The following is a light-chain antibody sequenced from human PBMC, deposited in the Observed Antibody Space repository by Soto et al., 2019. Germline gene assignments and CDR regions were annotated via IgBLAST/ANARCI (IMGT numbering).Light chain of an antibody. CDR2: DAS. Sequence: EIVMTQSPATLSVSPGERATLSCRASQSVSSNLAWYQQKPGQAPRRLIYDASTRAPGIPARFSGSGSGTEFTLTVSSLESEDFAVYYCQQYSSWPLTFGGGTKVEIK. CDR1: QSVSSN. CDR3: QQYSSWPLT. J-gene: IGKJ4*01. V-gene: IGKV3-15*01.